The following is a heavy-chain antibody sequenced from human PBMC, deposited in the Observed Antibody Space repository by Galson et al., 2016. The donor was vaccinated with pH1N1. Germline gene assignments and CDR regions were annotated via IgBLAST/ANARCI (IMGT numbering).Heavy chain of an antibody. CDR2: IFYSGST. V-gene: IGHV4-30-4*08. J-gene: IGHJ4*02. CDR1: GGSISSGDYY. Sequence: TLSLTCTVSGGSISSGDYYWHWIRQPPGKGLEWIGYIFYSGSTYYNPSLKSRGTISLDTSKNQFSLKLSSVTAADTAVYYCARAGIVSGTYYFDYWGRGTLVTVSS. D-gene: IGHD1-26*01. CDR3: ARAGIVSGTYYFDY.